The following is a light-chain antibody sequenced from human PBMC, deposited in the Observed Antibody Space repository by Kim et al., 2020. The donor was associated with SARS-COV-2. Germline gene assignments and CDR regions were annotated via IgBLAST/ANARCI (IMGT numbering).Light chain of an antibody. CDR1: SGSIASNH. V-gene: IGLV6-57*02. J-gene: IGLJ3*02. Sequence: KTVTISGTGSSGSIASNHVEWYQQRPGSAPTTVIYEDNQRPSGVPDRFSGSIDSSSNSASLTISGLKTEDEADYYCQSYDSSNHWVFGGGTQLTVL. CDR2: EDN. CDR3: QSYDSSNHWV.